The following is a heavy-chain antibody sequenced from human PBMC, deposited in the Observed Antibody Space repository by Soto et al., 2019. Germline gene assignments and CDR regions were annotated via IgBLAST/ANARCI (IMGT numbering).Heavy chain of an antibody. CDR1: GASIRSGGFY. Sequence: SETLSLTCSVSGASIRSGGFYWSWLRQSPGKGLEWIGHIYYTGSTFVSPSLKARLTISLDTSKNQSSLDLSSVTAADTAMYYCARIEMASIKWGRGTLVTVSS. J-gene: IGHJ4*02. V-gene: IGHV4-31*03. D-gene: IGHD5-12*01. CDR3: ARIEMASIK. CDR2: IYYTGST.